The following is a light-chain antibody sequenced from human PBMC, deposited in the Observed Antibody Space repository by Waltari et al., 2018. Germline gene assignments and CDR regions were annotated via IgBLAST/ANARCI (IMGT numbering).Light chain of an antibody. J-gene: IGKJ3*01. CDR3: QQTYGSPPT. Sequence: DIQMTQSPSSLSASVGDRVTITCRASQSISTYLRWYQQKPGKAPKLLVYASSNFQTGVSSRFSGSGSGTDFTLTISSLEPEDFATYYCQQTYGSPPTFGPGTKVDI. V-gene: IGKV1-39*01. CDR2: ASS. CDR1: QSISTY.